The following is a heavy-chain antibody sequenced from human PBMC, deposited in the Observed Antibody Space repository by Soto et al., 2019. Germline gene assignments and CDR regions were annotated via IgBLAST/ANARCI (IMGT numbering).Heavy chain of an antibody. CDR2: ISAYNGNT. CDR1: GYTFTSYG. J-gene: IGHJ4*02. CDR3: AREFLAGYYYDSSGYDY. D-gene: IGHD3-22*01. Sequence: ASVKVSCKASGYTFTSYGISWVRQAPGQGLEWMGWISAYNGNTNYAQKLQGRVTMTTDTSTSTAYMELRSLRSDDTAVYYCAREFLAGYYYDSSGYDYWGQGPLVTVSS. V-gene: IGHV1-18*01.